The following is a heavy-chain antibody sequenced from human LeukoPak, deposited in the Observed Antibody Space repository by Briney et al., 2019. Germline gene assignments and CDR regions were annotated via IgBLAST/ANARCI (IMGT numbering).Heavy chain of an antibody. Sequence: GGSLRLSRAASGFTVSSNYMSWVRQAPGRGLEWVSVIYSGGSTYYADSVKGRFTISRDNSKNTLYLQMNSLRAEDTAVYYCARDIRHDSSGYWYFDNWGQGTLVTVSS. CDR1: GFTVSSNY. CDR2: IYSGGST. D-gene: IGHD3-22*01. V-gene: IGHV3-53*01. J-gene: IGHJ4*02. CDR3: ARDIRHDSSGYWYFDN.